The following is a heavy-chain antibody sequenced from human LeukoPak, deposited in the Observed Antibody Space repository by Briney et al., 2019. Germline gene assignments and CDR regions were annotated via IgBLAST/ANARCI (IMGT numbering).Heavy chain of an antibody. CDR1: GFTFINAW. V-gene: IGHV3-15*01. D-gene: IGHD1-26*01. CDR2: IKSRADGETT. Sequence: PGGSLRLSCAASGFTFINAWMSCVRQAPGKGLEWVGRIKSRADGETTDYAAPVKGRFTISRGNSKNTLQMNSLKIEDTAVYYCTTEYEGSGSAFDIWGQGTMVTVSS. CDR3: TTEYEGSGSAFDI. J-gene: IGHJ3*02.